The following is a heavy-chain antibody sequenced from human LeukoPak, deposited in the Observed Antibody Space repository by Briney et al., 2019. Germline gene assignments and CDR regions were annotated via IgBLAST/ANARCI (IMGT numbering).Heavy chain of an antibody. V-gene: IGHV3-9*01. J-gene: IGHJ4*02. CDR3: AKDGGYLFGGGIDY. CDR2: ISWNSGSI. D-gene: IGHD3-16*01. Sequence: GRSLRLSCAASGFTFDDYAMHWVRQAPGKGLEWVSGISWNSGSIGYADSVKGRFTISRDNAKNSLYLQMNSPRAEDTALYYCAKDGGYLFGGGIDYWGQGTLVTVSS. CDR1: GFTFDDYA.